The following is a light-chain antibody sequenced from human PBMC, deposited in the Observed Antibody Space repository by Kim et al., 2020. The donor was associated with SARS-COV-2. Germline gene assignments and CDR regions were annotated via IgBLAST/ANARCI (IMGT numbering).Light chain of an antibody. CDR2: GAS. CDR3: QQYNNWPPLT. Sequence: VSPGETATLSCRASQRVANNIGWYQQKPGQAPRLLIYGASTRVTGVPARFSGSGSGTEFTLTISSLQSEDFAVYYCQQYNNWPPLTFGGGTRWIS. V-gene: IGKV3-15*01. CDR1: QRVANN. J-gene: IGKJ4*01.